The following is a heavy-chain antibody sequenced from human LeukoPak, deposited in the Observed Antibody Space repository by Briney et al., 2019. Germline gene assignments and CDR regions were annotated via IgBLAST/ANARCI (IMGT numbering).Heavy chain of an antibody. Sequence: SETLSLTCTVSGGSISSYYWSWIRQPAGKGLEWIGRIYTSGSTNYNPSLKSRVTMSVDTSKNQFSLKLSSVTAADTAVYYCARVKCDRLDYWDYDSSGYCYFDYWGQGTLVTVSS. V-gene: IGHV4-4*07. J-gene: IGHJ4*02. CDR2: IYTSGST. CDR3: ARVKCDRLDYWDYDSSGYCYFDY. CDR1: GGSISSYY. D-gene: IGHD3-22*01.